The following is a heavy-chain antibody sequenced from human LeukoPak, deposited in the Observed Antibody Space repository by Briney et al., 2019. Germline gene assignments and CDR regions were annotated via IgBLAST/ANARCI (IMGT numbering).Heavy chain of an antibody. V-gene: IGHV3-66*01. CDR2: IYSGGST. J-gene: IGHJ4*02. CDR1: GFTVSSNF. D-gene: IGHD3-9*01. Sequence: GGSLRLSCAASGFTVSSNFTSWVRQAPGKGLEWVSVIYSGGSTYYADSVKGRFTISRDNSKNTLYLQMNSLRVEDTAVYYCALGLVTDYWGQGTLVTVSS. CDR3: ALGLVTDY.